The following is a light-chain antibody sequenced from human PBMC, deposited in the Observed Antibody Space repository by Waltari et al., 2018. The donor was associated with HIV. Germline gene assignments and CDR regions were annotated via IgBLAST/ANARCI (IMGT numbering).Light chain of an antibody. Sequence: QLVVTQSSSASASLGASVKLTCTLTTEYSHYAIAWHQQQPDKGPRYLMKVDSDGIHTKGDGIPDRFSGSSAGADRFLIISSLQSEDEADYYCPTWGTGIVFGGGTKVTVL. V-gene: IGLV4-69*01. CDR1: TEYSHYA. J-gene: IGLJ3*02. CDR3: PTWGTGIV. CDR2: VDSDGIH.